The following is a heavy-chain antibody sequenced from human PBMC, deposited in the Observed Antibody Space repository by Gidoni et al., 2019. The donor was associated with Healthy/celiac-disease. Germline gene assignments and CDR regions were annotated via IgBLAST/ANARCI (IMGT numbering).Heavy chain of an antibody. CDR1: GGTFSSSA. V-gene: IGHV1-69*06. Sequence: QVQLVQSGAEVKKPGSSVKVSCKASGGTFSSSAISWVRQAPGQGLEWMGGIIPIFGTANYAQKCQGRVTINADKSTSTAYMELSSLRSEDTAVYYCASPYYYDSSGYYYYYYGMDVWGQGTTVTVSS. CDR2: IIPIFGTA. D-gene: IGHD3-22*01. CDR3: ASPYYYDSSGYYYYYYGMDV. J-gene: IGHJ6*02.